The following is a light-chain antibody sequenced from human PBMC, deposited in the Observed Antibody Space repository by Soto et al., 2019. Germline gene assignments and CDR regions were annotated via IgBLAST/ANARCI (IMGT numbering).Light chain of an antibody. V-gene: IGLV1-51*01. CDR3: GTWDSSLSAGV. Sequence: QSVLTQPPSVSATPGQTVTISCSRSKSNIGDNYVSWYQQLPGTAPKLLIYDNNKRPSEIPDRFSCSKSGPSATLGITGLQTGDEADYYCGTWDSSLSAGVFGTGTKVTV. J-gene: IGLJ1*01. CDR1: KSNIGDNY. CDR2: DNN.